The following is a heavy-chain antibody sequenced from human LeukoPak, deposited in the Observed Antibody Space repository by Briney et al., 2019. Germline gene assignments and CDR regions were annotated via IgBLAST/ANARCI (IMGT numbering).Heavy chain of an antibody. V-gene: IGHV3-23*01. J-gene: IGHJ2*01. CDR1: GFSLRTYG. CDR3: AKDRRPTVSGGYFDL. CDR2: ISGSTSKT. D-gene: IGHD3-10*01. Sequence: GGTLRLSCSASGFSLRTYGMSWVRQAPGKGLEWVSDISGSTSKTYYADSVKGRFTISRDDSNNTLYLQMNSLRADDTAVYYCAKDRRPTVSGGYFDLWGRGTLVIVSS.